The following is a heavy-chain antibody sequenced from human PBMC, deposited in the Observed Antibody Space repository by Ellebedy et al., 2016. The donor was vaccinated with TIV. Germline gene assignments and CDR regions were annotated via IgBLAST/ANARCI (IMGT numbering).Heavy chain of an antibody. CDR3: ARGSSSWYEGYDY. CDR1: GFTFSSYA. V-gene: IGHV3-30-3*01. CDR2: ISYDGSNK. D-gene: IGHD6-13*01. J-gene: IGHJ4*02. Sequence: GGSLRLSCAASGFTFSSYAMHWVRQAPGKGLEWVAVISYDGSNKYYADSVKGRFTISRDNSKNTLYLQMNSLRAEGTAAYYCARGSSSWYEGYDYWGQGTLVTVSS.